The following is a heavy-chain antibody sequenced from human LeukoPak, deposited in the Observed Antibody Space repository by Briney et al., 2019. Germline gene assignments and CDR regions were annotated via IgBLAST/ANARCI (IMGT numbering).Heavy chain of an antibody. CDR3: ARAPVIVMHDWYFDL. V-gene: IGHV3-21*03. D-gene: IGHD3-22*01. Sequence: PGGSLRLSCVGSEFTFRNYSLNCVRQAPGKGLEWVSSISSSSSYKYYVDSVKGRFTISRDNAKKSLYLQMNSLRAEDTAVYYCARAPVIVMHDWYFDLWGRGTLVAVSS. CDR1: EFTFRNYS. J-gene: IGHJ2*01. CDR2: ISSSSSYK.